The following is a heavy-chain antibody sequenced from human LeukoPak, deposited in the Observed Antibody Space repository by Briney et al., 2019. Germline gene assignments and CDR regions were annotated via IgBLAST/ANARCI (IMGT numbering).Heavy chain of an antibody. CDR2: TKQDGSEI. D-gene: IGHD5-24*01. CDR1: GFTFSSYW. Sequence: GGSLRLSCAASGFTFSSYWMSWVRQAPGKGLEWVASTKQDGSEIYYVDSVKGRFIMSRDNAKNSLYLQMNSLRAEDTAVYYCARGGGYNPFDYWGQGTLVTVSS. CDR3: ARGGGYNPFDY. V-gene: IGHV3-7*01. J-gene: IGHJ4*02.